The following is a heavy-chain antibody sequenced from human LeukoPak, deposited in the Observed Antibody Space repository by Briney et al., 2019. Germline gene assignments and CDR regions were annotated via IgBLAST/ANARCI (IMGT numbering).Heavy chain of an antibody. CDR2: TRNKANSYTT. Sequence: GGSLRLSCAASGFILSDHYIDWVRQAPGKGLEWVGRTRNKANSYTTEYAASVKGRFTISRDDPKNLLYLQMNSLKSEDTAVYYCTPPGLIDYWGQGTLVTVSS. CDR3: TPPGLIDY. V-gene: IGHV3-72*01. J-gene: IGHJ4*02. CDR1: GFILSDHY. D-gene: IGHD3/OR15-3a*01.